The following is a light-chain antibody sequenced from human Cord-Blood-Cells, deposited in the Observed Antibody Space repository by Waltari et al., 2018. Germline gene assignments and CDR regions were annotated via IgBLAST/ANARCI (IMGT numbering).Light chain of an antibody. V-gene: IGKV2D-29*02. Sequence: DIVMTQTPLSLSVTPGQPASISCKSSQSLLHSDGKTYLYWYLQKPGQSPQLLISDVSNRFSGVPDRFSGSGSGTDFTLKISRVEAEDVGVYYCMQSIQLPITFGQGTRLEIK. CDR1: QSLLHSDGKTY. CDR3: MQSIQLPIT. CDR2: DVS. J-gene: IGKJ5*01.